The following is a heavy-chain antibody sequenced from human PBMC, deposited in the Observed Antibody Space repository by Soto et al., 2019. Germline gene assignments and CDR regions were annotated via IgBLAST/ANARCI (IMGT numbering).Heavy chain of an antibody. CDR2: ITSDTATI. CDR3: AADLPGHGGGYEFDY. Sequence: HPGGSLRLSCAASGFTFNIYSMNWVRQAPGKGLEWVSYITSDTATIHYADSVRGRFTISRDDSKNTVYLQMNSLRTEDTALYYCAADLPGHGGGYEFDYWGQGTPVTVSS. V-gene: IGHV3-48*01. D-gene: IGHD2-15*01. J-gene: IGHJ4*01. CDR1: GFTFNIYS.